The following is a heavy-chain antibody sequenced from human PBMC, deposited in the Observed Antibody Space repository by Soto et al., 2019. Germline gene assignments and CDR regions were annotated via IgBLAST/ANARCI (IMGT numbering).Heavy chain of an antibody. Sequence: PSETLSLTCTVSGVSISGGGYYGSWILQHPWKGLEWIGYIYYSGSTYYNPSLKSRVTISVDTSKNKFSLQLSSVTTADTAVYYCARAYDSSGYYFYYFDSWGQGTLVTVSS. CDR2: IYYSGST. V-gene: IGHV4-31*03. J-gene: IGHJ4*02. CDR1: GVSISGGGYY. D-gene: IGHD3-22*01. CDR3: ARAYDSSGYYFYYFDS.